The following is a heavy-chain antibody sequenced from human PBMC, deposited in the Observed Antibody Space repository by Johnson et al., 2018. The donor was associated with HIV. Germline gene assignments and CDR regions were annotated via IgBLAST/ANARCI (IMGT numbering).Heavy chain of an antibody. CDR3: ASLGLDLLVKAPLSVVFDAFDI. D-gene: IGHD3-16*01. Sequence: QVQLVESGGGVVRPGRSLRLSCAASRFTFSNYPMHWVRQAPGKGLEWVAVISFDVSNKSYTDSVTGRFTLSRDNSKNTLFLQMNSLRAEDTAVYYCASLGLDLLVKAPLSVVFDAFDIWGQGTMVTVSS. J-gene: IGHJ3*02. V-gene: IGHV3-30*14. CDR1: RFTFSNYP. CDR2: ISFDVSNK.